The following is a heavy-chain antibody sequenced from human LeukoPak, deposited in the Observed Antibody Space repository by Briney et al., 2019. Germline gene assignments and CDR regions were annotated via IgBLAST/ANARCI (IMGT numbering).Heavy chain of an antibody. CDR3: AGLVGRYSSGLYYYYFDY. D-gene: IGHD3-22*01. CDR2: MYLSGTT. CDR1: GDSINSLDL. J-gene: IGHJ4*02. V-gene: IGHV4-4*02. Sequence: GTLSLTCTVSGDSINSLDLWSWVRQPPGKGLEWIGEMYLSGTTHSNPSVKSRVTISIDKSKNQFFLNLSSVTAADTAVYYCAGLVGRYSSGLYYYYFDYWGQGTLVTVSS.